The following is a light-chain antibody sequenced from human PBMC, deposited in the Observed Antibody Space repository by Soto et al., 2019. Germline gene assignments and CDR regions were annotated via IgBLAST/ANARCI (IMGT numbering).Light chain of an antibody. V-gene: IGLV2-14*01. CDR2: EVS. Sequence: QSALTQPASVSGSPGQSSTISCTGTSSDVGAYNYVSWYQQHPGKAPKLMIYEVSNRPSGVSDRFSGSRSGNTASLTISGRQAEDESDYYGSSYTSSSTWVFGGGTKLTVL. CDR3: SSYTSSSTWV. CDR1: SSDVGAYNY. J-gene: IGLJ3*02.